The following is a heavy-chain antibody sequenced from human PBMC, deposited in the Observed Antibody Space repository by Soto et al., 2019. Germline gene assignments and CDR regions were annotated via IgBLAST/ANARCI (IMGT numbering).Heavy chain of an antibody. D-gene: IGHD2-21*01. Sequence: PDTLSLTCTVSGGSISSYYWRWIRQPPGKGLEWIGYIYYSGSTNYNPSLKSRVTISVDTSKNQFSLKLSSVTAADTAVYYCARGLLMARPFDYWGQGTLVTVSS. CDR1: GGSISSYY. CDR2: IYYSGST. V-gene: IGHV4-59*07. CDR3: ARGLLMARPFDY. J-gene: IGHJ4*02.